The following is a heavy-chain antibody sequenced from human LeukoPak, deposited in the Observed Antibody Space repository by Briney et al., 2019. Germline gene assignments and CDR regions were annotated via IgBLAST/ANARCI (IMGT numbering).Heavy chain of an antibody. V-gene: IGHV4-30-2*01. CDR3: ARVTPDVLFDY. CDR1: GGSISSGGYS. D-gene: IGHD2-15*01. CDR2: IYHSGST. J-gene: IGHJ4*02. Sequence: PSQTLSLTCAVSGGSISSGGYSWSWIRQPPGKGLEWIGYIYHSGSTYYNPSLKSRVTISVDRSKNQFSLKLSSVTAADTAVYYCARVTPDVLFDYWGQGTLVTASS.